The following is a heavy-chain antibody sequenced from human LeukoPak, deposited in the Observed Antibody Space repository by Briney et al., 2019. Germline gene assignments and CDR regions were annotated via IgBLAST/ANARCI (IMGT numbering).Heavy chain of an antibody. V-gene: IGHV3-74*01. CDR2: VNSDGSNT. Sequence: GGSLRLSCAASGFTFSNYWMHWVRQAPGKGLVWVSRVNSDGSNTYYADSVKGRFTISRDNAKNTLYLQMNRLRAEDTAVYYCATPRGDYYYGMDVWGLGTTVTVSS. CDR3: ATPRGDYYYGMDV. D-gene: IGHD3-10*01. J-gene: IGHJ6*02. CDR1: GFTFSNYW.